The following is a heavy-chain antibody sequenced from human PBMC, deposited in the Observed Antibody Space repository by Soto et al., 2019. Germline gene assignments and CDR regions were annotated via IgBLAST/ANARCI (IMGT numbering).Heavy chain of an antibody. CDR2: VSYSGNDK. CDR3: AKDGDEAAAGYYFDY. CDR1: GFTFRSYG. J-gene: IGHJ4*02. D-gene: IGHD6-13*01. V-gene: IGHV3-30*18. Sequence: QVQLVESGGGVVQPGRSLRLSCVASGFTFRSYGMHWVRQAPGKGLEWVAVVSYSGNDKKFADSVKGRFTISRDNSKDKMYLQMNSLRAEDTAIYYCAKDGDEAAAGYYFDYWGQGTLVTVSS.